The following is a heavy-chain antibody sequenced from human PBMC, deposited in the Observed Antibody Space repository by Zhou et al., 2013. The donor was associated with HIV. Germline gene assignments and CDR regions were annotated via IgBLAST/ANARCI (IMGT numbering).Heavy chain of an antibody. Sequence: QVQLVQSGAEMKKPGASVNISCKASGYAFTSYYIHWVRQAPGQGLEWMGLINPGIGSTYYAEKFQGRITVTRDTSTNTVNMQLGTLTSEDTALYYCARGGVRGFYGVDVWGQGTTVTVSS. CDR1: GYAFTSYY. V-gene: IGHV1-46*01. CDR2: INPGIGST. CDR3: ARGGVRGFYGVDV. J-gene: IGHJ6*02. D-gene: IGHD3-10*01.